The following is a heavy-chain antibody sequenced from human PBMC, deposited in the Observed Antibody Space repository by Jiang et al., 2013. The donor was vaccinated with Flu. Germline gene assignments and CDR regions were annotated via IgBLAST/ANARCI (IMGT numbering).Heavy chain of an antibody. V-gene: IGHV3-30-3*01. Sequence: VISYDGSNKYYADSVKGRFTISRDNSKNTLYLQMNSLRAEDTAVYYCARDRMVAAAGTVSHWFDPWGQGTLVTVSS. D-gene: IGHD6-13*01. CDR3: ARDRMVAAAGTVSHWFDP. J-gene: IGHJ5*02. CDR2: ISYDGSNK.